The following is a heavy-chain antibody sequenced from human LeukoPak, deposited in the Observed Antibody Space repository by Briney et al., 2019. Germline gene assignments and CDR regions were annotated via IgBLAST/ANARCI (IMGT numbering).Heavy chain of an antibody. V-gene: IGHV3-23*01. D-gene: IGHD3-10*01. Sequence: QAGGSLRLSCTASGFTFSTYAMSWVCQAPGKGLEWVSTISGSAGATYSADSVRGRFTISRDNSKHTLSLQMNSLRAEDTAVYYCARGVTYLGDFDYWGQGTLVTVSS. CDR1: GFTFSTYA. J-gene: IGHJ4*02. CDR2: ISGSAGAT. CDR3: ARGVTYLGDFDY.